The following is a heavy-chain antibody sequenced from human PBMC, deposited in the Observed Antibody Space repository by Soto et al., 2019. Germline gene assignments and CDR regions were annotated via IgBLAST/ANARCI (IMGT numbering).Heavy chain of an antibody. CDR3: ARRPLVRGIIPYYFDS. V-gene: IGHV4-39*01. J-gene: IGHJ4*02. CDR2: IYYSGSA. Sequence: QLQLQESGPGLVKPSETLSLTCTVSGGSINNSSFYWGWVRQPPGKRLEWIGSIYYSGSAYYNPSLKSQLTVSVDTSKNQFSLSLSSVTAADSAVYFCARRPLVRGIIPYYFDSWGQGTLVTVSS. D-gene: IGHD3-10*01. CDR1: GGSINNSSFY.